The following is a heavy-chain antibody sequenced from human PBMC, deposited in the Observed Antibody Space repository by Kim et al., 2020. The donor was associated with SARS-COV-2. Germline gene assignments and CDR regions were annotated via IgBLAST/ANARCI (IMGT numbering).Heavy chain of an antibody. J-gene: IGHJ5*02. V-gene: IGHV1-8*01. D-gene: IGHD6-19*01. CDR3: ARGRQWLVDGGFDP. Sequence: YVQKFQGRVTMTRNTAMSTAYMERRSLRSEDTAVYYCARGRQWLVDGGFDPWGQGTLVTVSS.